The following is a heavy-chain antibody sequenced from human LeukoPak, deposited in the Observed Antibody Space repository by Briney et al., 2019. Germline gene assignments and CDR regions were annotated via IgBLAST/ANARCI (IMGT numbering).Heavy chain of an antibody. V-gene: IGHV3-21*01. D-gene: IGHD3-10*01. Sequence: GGSLRLSCAASGFTFRIYSMNWVRQAPGTGLEWVSSIGPSSGDIHYADSVKGRFTIFRDNGKISLYLQMNSLRAEDTAVYYCARDRGARGRGLAWGQGTQVTVSS. CDR2: IGPSSGDI. CDR3: ARDRGARGRGLA. J-gene: IGHJ5*02. CDR1: GFTFRIYS.